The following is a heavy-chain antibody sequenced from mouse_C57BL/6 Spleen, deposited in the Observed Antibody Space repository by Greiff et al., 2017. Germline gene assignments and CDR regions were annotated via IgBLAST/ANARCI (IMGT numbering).Heavy chain of an antibody. CDR2: INPSNGGT. CDR1: GYTFTSYW. Sequence: QVQLQQPGTELVKPGASVKLSCKASGYTFTSYWMHWVKQRPGPGLEWIGKINPSNGGTNYNEKFKSKATLTVDKSSSTCYMQLRSLTSEDAAVYVCARSLVESIHFDYWGQGTTLTVSS. CDR3: ARSLVESIHFDY. V-gene: IGHV1-53*01. J-gene: IGHJ2*01. D-gene: IGHD1-1*01.